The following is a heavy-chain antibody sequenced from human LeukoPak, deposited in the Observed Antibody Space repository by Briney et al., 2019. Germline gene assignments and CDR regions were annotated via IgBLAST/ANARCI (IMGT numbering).Heavy chain of an antibody. V-gene: IGHV3-48*04. Sequence: PGGSLRLSCAAYGFTFSSYSMNWVRQAPGKGLEWVSYISSSSSTIYYADSVKGRFTISRDNAKNSLYLQMNSLRAEDTAVYYCARGRTLGGMDVWGQGTTVTVSS. J-gene: IGHJ6*02. D-gene: IGHD1-14*01. CDR3: ARGRTLGGMDV. CDR1: GFTFSSYS. CDR2: ISSSSSTI.